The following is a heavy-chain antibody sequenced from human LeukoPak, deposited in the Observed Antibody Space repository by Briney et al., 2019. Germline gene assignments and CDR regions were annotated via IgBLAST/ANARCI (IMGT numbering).Heavy chain of an antibody. CDR3: AKDRGVVPAHYFVN. Sequence: PGGSLRLSCAASGFTFSSYAMNWVRQAPGKGLEWVSAIGSSGVRTFYAYFVKGRFTSCRDNSNNMLFLQMNSLSAEDAVFYCCAKDRGVVPAHYFVNWGQGILVTVSS. V-gene: IGHV3-23*01. D-gene: IGHD2-2*01. CDR2: IGSSGVRT. J-gene: IGHJ4*02. CDR1: GFTFSSYA.